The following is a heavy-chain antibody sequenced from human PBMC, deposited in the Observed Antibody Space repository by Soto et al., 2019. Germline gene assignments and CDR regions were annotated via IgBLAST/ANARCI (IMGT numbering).Heavy chain of an antibody. CDR2: ISYDGSNK. CDR3: ARRTRYDSSGYPYYFDY. D-gene: IGHD3-22*01. Sequence: LGGSLRLSCAASGFTFSSYAMHWVRQAPGKGLEWVAVISYDGSNKYYADSVKGRFTISRDNSKNTLYLQMNSLRAEDTAVYYCARRTRYDSSGYPYYFDYWGQGTLVTVSS. J-gene: IGHJ4*02. V-gene: IGHV3-30-3*01. CDR1: GFTFSSYA.